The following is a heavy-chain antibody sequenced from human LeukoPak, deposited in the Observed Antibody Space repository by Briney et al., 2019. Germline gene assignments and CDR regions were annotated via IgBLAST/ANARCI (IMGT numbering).Heavy chain of an antibody. V-gene: IGHV3-7*01. D-gene: IGHD2-2*03. CDR3: ARDGLSVALDY. CDR1: GFTMRTYW. Sequence: GGSLRLSCAASGFTMRTYWMSWVRQAPGKGLEWVANIKQDGSEKYSVDSVKGRFTISRDNAKNSLYLQMNSLRAEDTAVYYCARDGLSVALDYWGQGILVTVSS. J-gene: IGHJ4*02. CDR2: IKQDGSEK.